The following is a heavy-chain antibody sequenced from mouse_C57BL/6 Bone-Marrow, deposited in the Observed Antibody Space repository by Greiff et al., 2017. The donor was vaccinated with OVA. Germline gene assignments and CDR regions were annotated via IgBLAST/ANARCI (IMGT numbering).Heavy chain of an antibody. V-gene: IGHV8-12*01. CDR3: ARRAPLWPRQDAMDY. CDR1: GFSLSTSGMG. J-gene: IGHJ4*01. Sequence: QVTLKESGPGILQSSQTLSLTCSFSGFSLSTSGMGVSWIRQPSGKGLEWLAHIYWDDDKRYNPSLKSRLTISKDTSRHQVFLKITSVDTADTATYYCARRAPLWPRQDAMDYWGQGTSVTVSS. CDR2: IYWDDDK. D-gene: IGHD2-2*01.